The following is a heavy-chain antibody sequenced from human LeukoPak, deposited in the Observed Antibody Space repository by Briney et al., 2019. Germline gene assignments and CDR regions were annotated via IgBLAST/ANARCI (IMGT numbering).Heavy chain of an antibody. CDR2: IIGSGGST. J-gene: IGHJ4*02. CDR3: AKETKKGKTWIQLWTYFDY. Sequence: PGGSLRLSCAASGFTFSSYAMSWVRQAPGKGLEWVSAIIGSGGSTYYADSVKGRFTISRDNSKNTLYLQMNRLRAEDTAVYYCAKETKKGKTWIQLWTYFDYWGQGTLVTVSS. CDR1: GFTFSSYA. V-gene: IGHV3-23*01. D-gene: IGHD5-18*01.